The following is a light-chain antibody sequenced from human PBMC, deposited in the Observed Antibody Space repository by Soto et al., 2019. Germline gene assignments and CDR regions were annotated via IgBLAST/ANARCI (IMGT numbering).Light chain of an antibody. CDR3: KQYEGLPYT. CDR2: EAS. CDR1: QDIGNY. Sequence: DIQMTQSPSSLSASIGDRVTMTCPASQDIGNYLNWFQQRPGRAPKLLISEASHLQPGVPSRFSGRHSGADFTLTISSLLPEDVATYSGKQYEGLPYTFGRGTKLEI. J-gene: IGKJ2*01. V-gene: IGKV1-33*01.